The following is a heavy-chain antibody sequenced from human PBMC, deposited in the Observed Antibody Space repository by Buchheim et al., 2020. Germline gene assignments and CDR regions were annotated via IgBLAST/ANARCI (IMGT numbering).Heavy chain of an antibody. J-gene: IGHJ6*02. CDR3: ARVRSQYYYYYGMDV. CDR1: GFTFSSYG. D-gene: IGHD3-22*01. Sequence: QVQLVESGGGVVQPGRSLRLSCAASGFTFSSYGMHWVRQAPGKGLEWVAVIWYDGSNKYYADSVKGRFTISRDNSKNTLYLQMNSLRAEDTAVYYCARVRSQYYYYYGMDVWGQGTT. V-gene: IGHV3-33*01. CDR2: IWYDGSNK.